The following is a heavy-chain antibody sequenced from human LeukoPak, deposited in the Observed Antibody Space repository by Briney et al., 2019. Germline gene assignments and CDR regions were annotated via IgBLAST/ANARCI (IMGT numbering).Heavy chain of an antibody. J-gene: IGHJ4*02. CDR3: ARRRAVLRLDY. CDR1: GGSFSGYY. Sequence: PSETLSLTCAVYGGSFSGYYWSWIRQPPGKGLEWIGEINHGGSTNYNPSLKSRVTISVDTSKNQFSLKLSSVTAADTAVYYCARRRAVLRLDYWGQGTLVTVSS. CDR2: INHGGST. V-gene: IGHV4-34*01. D-gene: IGHD3-16*01.